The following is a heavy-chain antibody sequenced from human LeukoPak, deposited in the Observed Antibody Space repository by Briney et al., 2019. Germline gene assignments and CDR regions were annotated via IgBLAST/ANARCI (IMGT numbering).Heavy chain of an antibody. CDR2: IKQDGSEK. CDR1: GFTFSSYW. V-gene: IGHV3-7*01. D-gene: IGHD5-12*01. CDR3: AKDRERGYSGYDSEIDY. J-gene: IGHJ4*02. Sequence: GGSLRLSCAASGFTFSSYWMSWVRQAPGKGLEWVANIKQDGSEKYYVDSVKGRFTISRDNAKNSLYLQMNSLRAEDTAVYYCAKDRERGYSGYDSEIDYWGQGTLVTVSS.